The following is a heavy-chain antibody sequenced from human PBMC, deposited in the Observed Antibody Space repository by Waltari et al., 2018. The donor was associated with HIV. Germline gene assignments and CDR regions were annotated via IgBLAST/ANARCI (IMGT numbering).Heavy chain of an antibody. CDR3: ARVYSSSSGRALDS. CDR1: GFTFSSYW. Sequence: EVQLVESGGGLVQPGGSLRLSCAASGFTFSSYWRSWVRQAPGKGLEWVANRKQDGSEKYYVDSVKGRFTMSRDNAKNSLYLQMNSPRAEDTAVYYCARVYSSSSGRALDSWGQGTLVTVSS. J-gene: IGHJ5*01. V-gene: IGHV3-7*01. D-gene: IGHD6-19*01. CDR2: RKQDGSEK.